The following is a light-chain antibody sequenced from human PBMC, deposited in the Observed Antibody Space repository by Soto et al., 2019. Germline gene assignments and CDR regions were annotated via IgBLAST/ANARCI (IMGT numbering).Light chain of an antibody. V-gene: IGLV2-18*02. CDR1: SSDVDSYNR. CDR2: EVS. J-gene: IGLJ1*01. CDR3: CSYAGSHTWV. Sequence: QSVLTQPRSVSGSPGQSVTISCTGISSDVDSYNRVSWYQQPPGTAPKLMIYEVSNRPSGVPDRFSGSKSGNTASLTISGLQAEDEAEYYCCSYAGSHTWVFGTGTKLTVL.